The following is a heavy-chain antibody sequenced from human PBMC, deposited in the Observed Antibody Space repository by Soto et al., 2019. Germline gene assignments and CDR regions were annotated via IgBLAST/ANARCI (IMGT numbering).Heavy chain of an antibody. Sequence: GESLKISCKGSGYSFTNYWIGWVRQMPGKGLEWMGIIYPGDSDTRYSPSFEGQATISADKSTSTAYLQWSGLKASDTAMYYCARLRAYSSANYYFDYWGQGTLVTVSS. CDR2: IYPGDSDT. V-gene: IGHV5-51*01. CDR3: ARLRAYSSANYYFDY. J-gene: IGHJ4*02. D-gene: IGHD6-25*01. CDR1: GYSFTNYW.